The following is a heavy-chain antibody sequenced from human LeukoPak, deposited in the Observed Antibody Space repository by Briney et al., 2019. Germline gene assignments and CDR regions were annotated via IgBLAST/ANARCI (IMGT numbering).Heavy chain of an antibody. CDR2: ISSSSSYI. CDR3: ARDRAGLVRGDFDY. CDR1: GFTFSSYS. D-gene: IGHD3-10*01. V-gene: IGHV3-21*01. J-gene: IGHJ4*02. Sequence: KPGGSLRLSCAASGFTFSSYSMNWVRQAPGKGLEWVSSISSSSSYIYYADSVKGRFTISRDNAKNSLYLQMNSLRAEDTAVYYCARDRAGLVRGDFDYWGQGTLVTVSS.